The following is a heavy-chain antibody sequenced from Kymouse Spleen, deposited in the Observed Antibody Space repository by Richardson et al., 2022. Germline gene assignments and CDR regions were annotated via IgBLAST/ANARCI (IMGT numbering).Heavy chain of an antibody. V-gene: IGHV3-9*01. Sequence: EVQLVESGGGLVQPGRSLRLSCAASGFTFDDYAMHWVRQAPGKGLEWVSGISWNSGSIGYADSVKGRFTISRDNAKNSLYLQMNSLRAEDTALYYCAKTSMVRGVHFDYWGQGTLVTVSS. CDR2: ISWNSGSI. CDR1: GFTFDDYA. CDR3: AKTSMVRGVHFDY. D-gene: IGHD3-10*01. J-gene: IGHJ4*02.